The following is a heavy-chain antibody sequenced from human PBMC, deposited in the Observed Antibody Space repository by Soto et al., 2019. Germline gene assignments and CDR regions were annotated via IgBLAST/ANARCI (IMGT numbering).Heavy chain of an antibody. Sequence: GGSLRLSCAASGFTFSSYSMNWVRQAPGKGLEWVSSISSSSSYIYYADSVKGQFTISRDNAKNSLYLQMNSLRAEDTAVYYCAREQALDAFDIWGQGTMVTVSS. CDR1: GFTFSSYS. CDR3: AREQALDAFDI. J-gene: IGHJ3*02. V-gene: IGHV3-21*01. CDR2: ISSSSSYI.